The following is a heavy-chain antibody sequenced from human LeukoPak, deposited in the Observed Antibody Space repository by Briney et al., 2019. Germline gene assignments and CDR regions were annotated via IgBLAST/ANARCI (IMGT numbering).Heavy chain of an antibody. D-gene: IGHD5-12*01. CDR2: ISGSGVTT. J-gene: IGHJ4*02. CDR1: GFTISTYA. Sequence: GGSLRLSCAASGFTISTYAMRWVRQAPGKGLEWVSAISGSGVTTYYADSVKGRFTISRDNPKNTLYLQMNSLRAEDTAVYYCAKANTGYENFDYWGQGTLVTVSS. CDR3: AKANTGYENFDY. V-gene: IGHV3-23*01.